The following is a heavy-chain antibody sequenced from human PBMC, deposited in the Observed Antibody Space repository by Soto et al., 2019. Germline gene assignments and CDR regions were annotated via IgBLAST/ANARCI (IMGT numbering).Heavy chain of an antibody. V-gene: IGHV1-2*02. J-gene: IGHJ6*02. D-gene: IGHD3-9*01. CDR1: GYTFTGYY. CDR2: INPNSGGT. CDR3: ASERVLRYFDWTRYGMDV. Sequence: SVKVSCKASGYTFTGYYMHWVRQAPGQGLEWMGWINPNSGGTNYAQKFQGRVTMTRDTSISTAYMELSRLRSDDTAVYYCASERVLRYFDWTRYGMDVWGQGTTVTVSS.